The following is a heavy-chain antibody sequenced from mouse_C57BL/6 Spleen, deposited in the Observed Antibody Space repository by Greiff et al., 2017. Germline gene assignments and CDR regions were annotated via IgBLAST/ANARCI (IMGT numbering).Heavy chain of an antibody. J-gene: IGHJ4*01. Sequence: VQLQQSGPELVKPGASVKISCKASGYAFSSSWMNWVKQRPGKGLEWIGRISPGDGDTNYNGKVKGKATLTADKSSSTAYMQLSSLTSDDSAVYFCAGVYYDYGDYAMDYWGQGTSVTVSS. D-gene: IGHD2-4*01. CDR3: AGVYYDYGDYAMDY. CDR1: GYAFSSSW. V-gene: IGHV1-82*01. CDR2: ISPGDGDT.